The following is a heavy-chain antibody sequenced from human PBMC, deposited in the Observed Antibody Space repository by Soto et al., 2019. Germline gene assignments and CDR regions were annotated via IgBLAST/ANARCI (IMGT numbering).Heavy chain of an antibody. V-gene: IGHV1-18*01. Sequence: ASVKVSCKTSGYTFSNYGITWVRQAPGQPLEWLGWISLYSDGTNYAQKFQGRVSMTTDTSTTTAYMELRSLSSDDTAVYYCARVVPGAEAWFGPWGQGNLVTAAS. CDR1: GYTFSNYG. J-gene: IGHJ5*02. CDR2: ISLYSDGT. D-gene: IGHD2-2*01. CDR3: ARVVPGAEAWFGP.